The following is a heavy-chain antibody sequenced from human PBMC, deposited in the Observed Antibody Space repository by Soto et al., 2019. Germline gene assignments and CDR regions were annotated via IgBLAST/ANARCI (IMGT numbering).Heavy chain of an antibody. V-gene: IGHV3-23*01. CDR2: ISGSGGDT. CDR3: SKDPPIVGATGGYYFDY. D-gene: IGHD1-26*01. CDR1: GLTFSRHA. J-gene: IGHJ4*01. Sequence: GGSLSLSCAASGLTFSRHAMNWVRQAPVKRLEWVSVISGSGGDTYYADSVKGRFTISRDNSKNTVYLQMNSLRAEDTAMYYCSKDPPIVGATGGYYFDYWGHGTLVTVSS.